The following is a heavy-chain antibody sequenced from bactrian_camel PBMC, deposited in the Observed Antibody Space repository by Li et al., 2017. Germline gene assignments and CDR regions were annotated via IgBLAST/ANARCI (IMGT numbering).Heavy chain of an antibody. CDR1: GYTYSSYC. CDR3: GVYDAYGGRCSFREDFYDY. V-gene: IGHV3S42*01. D-gene: IGHD6*01. CDR2: IASDGLT. J-gene: IGHJ4*01. Sequence: DVQLVESGGGSVQAGGSLRLACAASGYTYSSYCMGWFRQAPGKAREGVATIASDGLTTYADSVKGRFTISKDNAKNTLWLQMNSLKPEDTAMYYCGVYDAYGGRCSFREDFYDYRGPGTQVTVS.